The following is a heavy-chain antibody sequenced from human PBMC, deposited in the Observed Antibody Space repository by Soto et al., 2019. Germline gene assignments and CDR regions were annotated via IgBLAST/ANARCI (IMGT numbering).Heavy chain of an antibody. V-gene: IGHV3-30*18. J-gene: IGHJ5*02. CDR1: GFSFSKSG. CDR3: AKDRVIQLLPIWPDP. D-gene: IGHD2-2*01. Sequence: PAGSLSLSCAASGFSFSKSGMHWVRQAPGKGLEWVAFVSSDGNNKYYGDSVKGRFTISRDNSKNMVFLQVDSLRVDDTAVYYCAKDRVIQLLPIWPDPWGQGTLVTSPQ. CDR2: VSSDGNNK.